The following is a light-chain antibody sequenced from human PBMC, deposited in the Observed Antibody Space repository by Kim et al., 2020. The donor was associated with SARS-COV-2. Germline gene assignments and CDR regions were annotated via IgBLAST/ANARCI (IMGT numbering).Light chain of an antibody. CDR3: SSYTRSSTVV. V-gene: IGLV2-14*03. J-gene: IGLJ2*01. CDR1: SRGVDGYNN. CDR2: DVS. Sequence: GEPTAIADTGTSRGVDGYNNDSWYQQHPGKAPKLMINDVSNRTSGVSSRFSGSKSGNTASLTISGLQDEDEADDYCSSYTRSSTVVFGGGTQLTVL.